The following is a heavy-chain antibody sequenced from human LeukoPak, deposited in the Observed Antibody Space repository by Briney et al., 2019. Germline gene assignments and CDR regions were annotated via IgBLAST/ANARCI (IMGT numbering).Heavy chain of an antibody. CDR2: IIPILGIA. J-gene: IGHJ6*02. CDR3: ARDPWDPGHYYYYYGMDV. Sequence: SVKVSCKASGGTFSSYAISWGRQAPGQGLEWMGRIIPILGIANYAQKFQGRVTITADKSTSTAYMELSSLRSEDTAVYYCARDPWDPGHYYYYYGMDVWGQGTTVTVSS. V-gene: IGHV1-69*04. CDR1: GGTFSSYA. D-gene: IGHD1-26*01.